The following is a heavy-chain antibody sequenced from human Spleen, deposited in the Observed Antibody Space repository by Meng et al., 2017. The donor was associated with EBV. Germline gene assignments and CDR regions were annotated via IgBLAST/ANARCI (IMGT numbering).Heavy chain of an antibody. J-gene: IGHJ5*02. CDR1: GGSIRSDNW. Sequence: QLQRQGSGPGLVAPPGTLPLTCTVSGGSIRSDNWWSWVRQPPGKGLEWIGEIWHSGTNYSPSLKSRVTISVDKSKNQFSLNLGFMTAADTAVYYCARDLRPWLGGFDAWGPGTLVTVSS. V-gene: IGHV4-4*03. D-gene: IGHD3-10*01. CDR2: IWHSGT. CDR3: ARDLRPWLGGFDA.